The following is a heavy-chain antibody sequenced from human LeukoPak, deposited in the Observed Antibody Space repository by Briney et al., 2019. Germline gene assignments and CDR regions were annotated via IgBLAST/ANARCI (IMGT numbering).Heavy chain of an antibody. CDR2: IYYSGST. V-gene: IGHV4-39*07. J-gene: IGHJ4*02. CDR1: GGSISSSSYY. Sequence: PSETLSLTCTVSGGSISSSSYYWGWIRQPPGKGLEWIGSIYYSGSTYYNPSLKSRVTISVDTSKNQFSLKLSSVTAADTAVYYCARVGVAGAGWRPFDYWGQGTLVTVSS. CDR3: ARVGVAGAGWRPFDY. D-gene: IGHD2-15*01.